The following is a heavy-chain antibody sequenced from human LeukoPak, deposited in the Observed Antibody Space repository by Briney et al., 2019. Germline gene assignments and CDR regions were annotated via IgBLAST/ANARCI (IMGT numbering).Heavy chain of an antibody. D-gene: IGHD2-15*01. CDR1: GGSISSYY. V-gene: IGHV4-4*07. Sequence: PSETLSLTCTVSGGSISSYYWSWIRQPAGKGLEWIGRIYTSGSTNYNPSLKSRVTTSVDTSKNQFPLKLSSVTAADTAVYYCARGPGVVAATGPDAFDIWGQGTMVTVSS. CDR3: ARGPGVVAATGPDAFDI. CDR2: IYTSGST. J-gene: IGHJ3*02.